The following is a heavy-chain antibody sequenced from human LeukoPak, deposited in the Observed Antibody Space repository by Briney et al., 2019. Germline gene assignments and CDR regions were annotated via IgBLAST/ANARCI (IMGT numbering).Heavy chain of an antibody. D-gene: IGHD5/OR15-5a*01. CDR2: ISSGSDTI. Sequence: PGGSLRLSCAASGFTFSSHSMNWVRQAPGKGPDWISYISSGSDTIYYAESVKGRFTISRDNAKNSLYLQMNSLRDEDTAVYYRARGPAIVYGYFDNWGQGTLVTVSS. J-gene: IGHJ4*02. V-gene: IGHV3-48*02. CDR1: GFTFSSHS. CDR3: ARGPAIVYGYFDN.